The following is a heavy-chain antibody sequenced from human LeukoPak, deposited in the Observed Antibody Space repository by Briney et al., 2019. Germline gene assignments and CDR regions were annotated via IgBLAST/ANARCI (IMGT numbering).Heavy chain of an antibody. CDR2: ISHDGTNK. Sequence: PGGSLRLSCAASGFPFSGYAIHWVRRAPGKGLEWVAVISHDGTNKYYADSVKGRFTISRDNSKNTLYLQMNSLRTEDTAVYYCARHRGPSLHSSGYFDYWGQGTLVTVSS. J-gene: IGHJ4*02. V-gene: IGHV3-30-3*01. CDR1: GFPFSGYA. CDR3: ARHRGPSLHSSGYFDY. D-gene: IGHD3-22*01.